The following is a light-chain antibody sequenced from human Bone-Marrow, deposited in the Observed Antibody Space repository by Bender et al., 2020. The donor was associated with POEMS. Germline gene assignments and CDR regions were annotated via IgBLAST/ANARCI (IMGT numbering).Light chain of an antibody. V-gene: IGLV2-14*03. CDR1: SSDIGTFTY. CDR2: AVN. Sequence: QSALTQPASVSGSPGQSITISCTGTSSDIGTFTYVSWYKHHPGKAPKLIIYAVNDRPSGVSGRFSASKSGNTASLTISGLQAEDEANYYCSSYAGSCNLLFGGGTKVTVL. J-gene: IGLJ2*01. CDR3: SSYAGSCNLL.